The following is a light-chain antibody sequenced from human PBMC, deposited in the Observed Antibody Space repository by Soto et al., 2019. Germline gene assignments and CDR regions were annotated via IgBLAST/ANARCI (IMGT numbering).Light chain of an antibody. J-gene: IGKJ5*01. CDR1: QGISSY. CDR2: AAS. V-gene: IGKV1-9*01. CDR3: QQLNSYPIP. Sequence: DIQLTQSPSFLSASVGDRVTITCRASQGISSYLAWYQQKPGKAPKLLIYAASTLQSGIPSRFSGSGSGTEFTLTISSLQPEDFATYYCQQLNSYPIPFGQGTRLAIK.